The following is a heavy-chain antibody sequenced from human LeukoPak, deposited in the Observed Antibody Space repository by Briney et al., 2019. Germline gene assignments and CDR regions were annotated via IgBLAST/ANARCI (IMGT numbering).Heavy chain of an antibody. CDR2: IYYSGST. D-gene: IGHD3-10*01. CDR3: ARCRTMVDIDY. CDR1: GGSISSGSYY. V-gene: IGHV4-39*07. Sequence: SETLSLTCTVSGGSISSGSYYWGWIRQPPGKGLEWIGSIYYSGSTYYKPSLKSRVTISLDTSKNQFSLKLSSVTAADTAVYYCARCRTMVDIDYWGQGTLVTVSS. J-gene: IGHJ4*02.